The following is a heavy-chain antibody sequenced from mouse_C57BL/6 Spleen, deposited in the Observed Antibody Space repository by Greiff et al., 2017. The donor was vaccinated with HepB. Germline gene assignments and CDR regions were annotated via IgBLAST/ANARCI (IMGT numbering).Heavy chain of an antibody. Sequence: VQLQQSGAELVKPGASVKLSCKASGYTFTSYWMHWVKQRPGQGLEWIGYINPSSGYTKYNQKFKDKATLTADKSSSTAYMQLSSLTYEDSAVCYCERTAYDYYAMDYWGQGTSVTVSS. J-gene: IGHJ4*01. V-gene: IGHV1-7*01. CDR1: GYTFTSYW. CDR2: INPSSGYT. CDR3: ERTAYDYYAMDY.